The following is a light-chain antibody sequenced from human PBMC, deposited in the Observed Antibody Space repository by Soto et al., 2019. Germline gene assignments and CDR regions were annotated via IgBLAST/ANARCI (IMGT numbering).Light chain of an antibody. CDR1: QGISSY. CDR3: QQSFSTPPT. CDR2: AAS. J-gene: IGKJ1*01. Sequence: LTQSPATLSLSPGDRATLSCRASQGISSYLAWYQQKPGKAPKLLIYAASTLQSGVPSRFSGSGSGTDFTLAISSLQPEDFASYYCQQSFSTPPTFGQGTKVDI. V-gene: IGKV1-9*01.